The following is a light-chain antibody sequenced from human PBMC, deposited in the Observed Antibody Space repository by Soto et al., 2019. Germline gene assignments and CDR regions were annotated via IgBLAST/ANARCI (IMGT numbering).Light chain of an antibody. CDR3: QQYYSTPFT. CDR2: WAS. V-gene: IGKV4-1*01. J-gene: IGKJ3*01. CDR1: QSVLYSSNNKNY. Sequence: DIVMTQPPDSLAVSLGERATINCKSSQSVLYSSNNKNYLAWYQQKPGQPPKLLIYWASIRESGVPDRFSGSGSGTDFTLTISSLQAEDVAVYYCQQYYSTPFTFGPGNKVDIK.